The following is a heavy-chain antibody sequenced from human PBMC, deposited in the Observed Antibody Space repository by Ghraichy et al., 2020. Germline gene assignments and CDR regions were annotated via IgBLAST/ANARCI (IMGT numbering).Heavy chain of an antibody. D-gene: IGHD1-26*01. V-gene: IGHV3-53*01. J-gene: IGHJ6*02. CDR1: GFTVNTNS. CDR2: IHGGGTT. Sequence: GGSLRLSCAASGFTVNTNSMTWVRQAPGKGLEWVSVIHGGGTTYYADSVTGRFTISRDNSKNTLYLQKNSLRAEDTAVYYCARDSASYGMDVWGQGTAVTV. CDR3: ARDSASYGMDV.